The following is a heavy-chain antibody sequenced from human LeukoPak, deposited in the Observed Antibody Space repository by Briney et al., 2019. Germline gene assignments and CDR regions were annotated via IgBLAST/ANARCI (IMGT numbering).Heavy chain of an antibody. Sequence: SETLSLTCTVSGVSISSGGYYWGWIRQHPGKGLEWIVYIYYSGSTYYNPSLKSRFTISVDTSKNQFSLKLSSVTAADTAVYYCARDPRRVAAAGSRGYGMDVWGKGTTVTVSS. CDR1: GVSISSGGYY. J-gene: IGHJ6*04. CDR3: ARDPRRVAAAGSRGYGMDV. D-gene: IGHD6-13*01. V-gene: IGHV4-31*03. CDR2: IYYSGST.